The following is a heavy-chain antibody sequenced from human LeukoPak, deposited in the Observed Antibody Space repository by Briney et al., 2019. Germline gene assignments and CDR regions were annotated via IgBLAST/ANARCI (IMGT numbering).Heavy chain of an antibody. CDR2: IYYTGST. CDR3: ARDRVAGSVDY. CDR1: GGSISSGGYY. D-gene: IGHD6-19*01. J-gene: IGHJ4*02. Sequence: SETLSLTCTVSGGSISSGGYYWSWIRQHPGKDLEWIGYIYYTGSTYYNPSLKSRVFISVDTSKNQFSLKLSSVTAADTAVYYCARDRVAGSVDYWGQGTLVTVSS. V-gene: IGHV4-31*03.